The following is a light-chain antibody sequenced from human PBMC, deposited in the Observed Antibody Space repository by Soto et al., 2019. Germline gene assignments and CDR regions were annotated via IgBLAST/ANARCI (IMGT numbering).Light chain of an antibody. Sequence: EIVMTQSPGTLSVSPGDIATLSCRASRSVSNNLAWYQQKPGQAPRLIIYGASSRATGIPDRFSGSGSGTECTLTITRLEPEDAAVYFCQHYGYSQWTFGQGTKVDIK. J-gene: IGKJ1*01. CDR3: QHYGYSQWT. CDR2: GAS. CDR1: RSVSNN. V-gene: IGKV3-20*01.